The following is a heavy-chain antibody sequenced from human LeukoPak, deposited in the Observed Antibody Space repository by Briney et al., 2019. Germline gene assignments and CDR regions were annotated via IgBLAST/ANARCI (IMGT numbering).Heavy chain of an antibody. Sequence: SETLSLTCTVSGGSISSSSHYWGWIRQPPGKGLEWIGSIYYSGSTYYNPSLKSRVTISVDTSKNQFSLKLSSVTAADTAVYYCARGWELLNDAFDIWGQGTMVTVSS. J-gene: IGHJ3*02. V-gene: IGHV4-39*01. CDR3: ARGWELLNDAFDI. CDR1: GGSISSSSHY. D-gene: IGHD1-26*01. CDR2: IYYSGST.